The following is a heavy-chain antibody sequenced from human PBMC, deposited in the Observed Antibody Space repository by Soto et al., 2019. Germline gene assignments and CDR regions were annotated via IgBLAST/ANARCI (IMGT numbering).Heavy chain of an antibody. CDR2: ISYDGSNK. Sequence: QVQLVDSGGGVVQPGRSLRLSCAASGFTFSSYGMHWVRQAPGKGLEWVTVISYDGSNKYYADSVKGRFTISRDNSKITLYLQMNSLRAEDTAVYYCAKDLCSSTSFPTQGGMDVWGQGTTVTVSS. J-gene: IGHJ6*02. CDR3: AKDLCSSTSFPTQGGMDV. CDR1: GFTFSSYG. D-gene: IGHD2-2*01. V-gene: IGHV3-30*18.